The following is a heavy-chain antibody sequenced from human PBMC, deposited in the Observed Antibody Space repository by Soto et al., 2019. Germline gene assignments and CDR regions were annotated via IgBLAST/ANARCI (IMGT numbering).Heavy chain of an antibody. CDR2: ISWDGGST. Sequence: GGSLRLSCAASGFIFDDYTMHWVRQAPGKGLEWVSLISWDGGSTYYGDSVKGRFTISRDNRKNSLYLQMNSLRTEDTALYYCAKSLPYDNSGYPPWLFDYWGQGTLVTVSS. CDR3: AKSLPYDNSGYPPWLFDY. CDR1: GFIFDDYT. D-gene: IGHD3-22*01. J-gene: IGHJ4*02. V-gene: IGHV3-43*01.